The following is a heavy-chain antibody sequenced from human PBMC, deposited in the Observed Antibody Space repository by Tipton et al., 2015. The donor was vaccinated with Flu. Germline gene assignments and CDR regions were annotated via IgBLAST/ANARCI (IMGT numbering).Heavy chain of an antibody. CDR3: TRRLVED. J-gene: IGHJ4*02. CDR1: GFISTDYW. V-gene: IGHV3-7*01. Sequence: SLRLSCAASGFISTDYWMAWVRQAPGKGLEWVANINYDGSTIYYVESVKGRFTISRDNAKNSLYLQMNNLRAEDTAVYYCTRRLVEDWGQGTHVTVSS. CDR2: INYDGSTI.